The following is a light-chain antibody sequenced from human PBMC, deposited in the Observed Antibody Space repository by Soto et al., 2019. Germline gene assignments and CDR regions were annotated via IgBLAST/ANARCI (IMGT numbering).Light chain of an antibody. CDR2: KAS. V-gene: IGKV1-5*03. Sequence: DIQMTQSPSTLSASVGDRVTITCRASQTISSWLAWYQQKPGTAPQLLIYKASTLESGVPSRFSGSGSGTEFTLTSSSLQSDDFATYYCQQYNSYSYTFGLGTKVEIK. CDR1: QTISSW. CDR3: QQYNSYSYT. J-gene: IGKJ2*01.